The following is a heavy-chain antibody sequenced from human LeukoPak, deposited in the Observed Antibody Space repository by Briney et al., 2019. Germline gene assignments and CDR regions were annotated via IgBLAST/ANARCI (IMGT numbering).Heavy chain of an antibody. CDR1: GGTFSSYA. CDR2: IIPIFGTA. CDR3: ARGGNWGPPNWYFDL. D-gene: IGHD7-27*01. V-gene: IGHV1-69*13. J-gene: IGHJ2*01. Sequence: EASVKVSCKASGGTFSSYAISWVRQAPGQGLEWMGGIIPIFGTANYAQKFQGRVTITADDSTSTAYMELSSLRSEDTAVYYCARGGNWGPPNWYFDLWGRGTLVTVSS.